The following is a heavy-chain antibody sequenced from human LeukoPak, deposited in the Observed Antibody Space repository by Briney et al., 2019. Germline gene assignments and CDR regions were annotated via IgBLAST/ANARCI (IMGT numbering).Heavy chain of an antibody. CDR2: INHSGST. CDR3: ASRTLNYYDSSGYYYFDY. V-gene: IGHV4-34*01. J-gene: IGHJ4*02. CDR1: GGSFSGYY. D-gene: IGHD3-22*01. Sequence: SETLSLTCAVYGGSFSGYYWSWIRQPPGKGLEWIGEINHSGSTNYNPSLKSRVTISVDTSKNQFSLKLSSVTAADTAVYYCASRTLNYYDSSGYYYFDYWGQETLVTVSS.